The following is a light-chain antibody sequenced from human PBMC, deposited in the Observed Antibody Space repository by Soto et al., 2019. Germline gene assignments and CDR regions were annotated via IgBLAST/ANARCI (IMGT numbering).Light chain of an antibody. CDR3: QQYGSSPWT. Sequence: EIVLTQSPGTLSLSPGERATLSCRASQSVSSSYLAWYQQKPGQAPRLLIYGASSRAIGIPDRFSGSGSGTDFTLTISSLEPEDFAVYYCQQYGSSPWTFGQGTKVDIK. CDR2: GAS. V-gene: IGKV3-20*01. J-gene: IGKJ1*01. CDR1: QSVSSSY.